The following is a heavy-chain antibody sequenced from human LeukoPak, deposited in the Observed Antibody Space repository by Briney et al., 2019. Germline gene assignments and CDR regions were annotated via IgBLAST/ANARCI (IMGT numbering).Heavy chain of an antibody. V-gene: IGHV1-18*01. J-gene: IGHJ4*02. CDR2: ISAYNRNT. CDR3: ARDLHYYDSSGYYIFDY. Sequence: ASVKVSCKASGYTFTSYGISWVRQAPGQGLEWMGWISAYNRNTNYAKKLQGRVTMTTDKSTSTAYMELRSLRSDDTAVYYCARDLHYYDSSGYYIFDYWGQGTLVTVSS. CDR1: GYTFTSYG. D-gene: IGHD3-22*01.